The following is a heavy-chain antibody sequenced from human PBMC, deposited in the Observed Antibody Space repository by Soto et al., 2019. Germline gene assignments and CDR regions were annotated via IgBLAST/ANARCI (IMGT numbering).Heavy chain of an antibody. V-gene: IGHV1-8*01. CDR3: ARDQATAQFDY. CDR1: GYMFTSYD. D-gene: IGHD1-26*01. J-gene: IGHJ4*02. CDR2: MNPNSGNT. Sequence: GASVKVSCEASGYMFTSYDINWVRQATGQGFEWMGWMNPNSGNTGYAQKFQGRVTMTTDTSTSTAYMELRSLRSDDTAVYYCARDQATAQFDYWGQGTLVTVSS.